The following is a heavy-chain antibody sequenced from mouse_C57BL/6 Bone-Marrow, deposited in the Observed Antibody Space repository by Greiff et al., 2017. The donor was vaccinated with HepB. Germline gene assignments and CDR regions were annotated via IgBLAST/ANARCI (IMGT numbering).Heavy chain of an antibody. J-gene: IGHJ2*01. V-gene: IGHV3-6*01. CDR3: ARGDYEAFDY. D-gene: IGHD2-4*01. CDR2: ISYDGSN. Sequence: DVKLVESGPGLVKPSQSLSLTCSVTGYSITSGYYWNWIRQFPGNKLEWMGYISYDGSNNYNPSLKNRISITRDTSKNQFFLKLNSVTTEDTATYYCARGDYEAFDYWGQGTTLTVSS. CDR1: GYSITSGYY.